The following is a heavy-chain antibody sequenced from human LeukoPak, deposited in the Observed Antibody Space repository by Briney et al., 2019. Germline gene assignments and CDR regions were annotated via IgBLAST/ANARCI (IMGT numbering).Heavy chain of an antibody. V-gene: IGHV3-23*01. CDR3: AKGNIAELPAAPYY. J-gene: IGHJ4*02. CDR2: ISGSYGTT. CDR1: GFTFSSYA. Sequence: SGGSLRPSCAASGFTFSSYAMSWLRQAPGKGLEWVSSISGSYGTTYYADSVKGRFTISRDNSKNTLYLQMNSLRAEDTALYYCAKGNIAELPAAPYYWGQGTLVTVSS. D-gene: IGHD2-2*01.